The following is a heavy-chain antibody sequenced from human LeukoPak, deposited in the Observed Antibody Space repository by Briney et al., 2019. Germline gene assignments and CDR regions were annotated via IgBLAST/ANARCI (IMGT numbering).Heavy chain of an antibody. V-gene: IGHV4-4*09. CDR2: IYRGGTI. Sequence: SETPSLTCSVSGGSISDYYWSWIRQPPGKGLEWIGYIYRGGTINYNPSVKSRVTMSLDTSKNQISLMLNSVTAADTAIYYCARHWLEAAKTYSYRFDPWGQGTLVTVSS. CDR3: ARHWLEAAKTYSYRFDP. D-gene: IGHD6-13*01. CDR1: GGSISDYY. J-gene: IGHJ5*02.